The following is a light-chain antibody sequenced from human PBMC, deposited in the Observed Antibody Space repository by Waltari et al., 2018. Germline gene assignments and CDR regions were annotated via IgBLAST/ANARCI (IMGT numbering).Light chain of an antibody. CDR1: QSVLDISKNWNY. CDR2: WAS. CDR3: QQYYIPPWT. J-gene: IGKJ1*01. V-gene: IGKV4-1*01. Sequence: DIVMTQSPDSLAVSLGERATIFCKSSQSVLDISKNWNYLAWFQQRPGQPPRLLLYWASARYPGVPDRFRGSGSGTDFTLTISSLQAEDAAFYYCQQYYIPPWTFGQGTKVEI.